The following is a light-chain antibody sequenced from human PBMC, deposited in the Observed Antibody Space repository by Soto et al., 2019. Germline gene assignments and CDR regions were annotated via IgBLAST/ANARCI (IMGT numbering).Light chain of an antibody. J-gene: IGKJ1*01. CDR2: AAS. V-gene: IGKV1-6*01. CDR3: LQNSGYPRT. Sequence: AIQMTQSPSSLSASVGDRVTITCRASQAIKNDLSWYQQKPGKAPNLLIFAASSLKTGVPSRFSGSGSYTDFTLIISSLQPEDFATYYCLQNSGYPRTFGQGTKVEIK. CDR1: QAIKND.